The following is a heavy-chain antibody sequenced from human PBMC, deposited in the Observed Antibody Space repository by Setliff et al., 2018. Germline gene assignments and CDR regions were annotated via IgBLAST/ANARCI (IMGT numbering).Heavy chain of an antibody. CDR3: ARAVDSSGYFPYWYFDL. D-gene: IGHD3-22*01. CDR1: GGSISPYF. Sequence: SETLSLTCTVSGGSISPYFWSWIRQPPGKGLEWIGYKSNRGDTNSNPSHRSRLTMSVDTSKSQFSLNLTSVTAADTAVYFCARAVDSSGYFPYWYFDLWGRGALVTVSS. CDR2: KSNRGDT. V-gene: IGHV4-59*01. J-gene: IGHJ2*01.